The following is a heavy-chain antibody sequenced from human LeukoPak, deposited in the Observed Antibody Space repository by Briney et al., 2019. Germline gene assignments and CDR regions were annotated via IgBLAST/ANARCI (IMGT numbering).Heavy chain of an antibody. CDR2: MNPNSGNT. Sequence: ASVKVSCKASGYTFTSYDINWVRHATGQGLEWMGWMNPNSGNTGYAQKFQGRVTITRNTSISTAYMELSSLRSEDAAVYYCAKAGGPAVTTYYTDEWGQGTLVTVSS. V-gene: IGHV1-8*03. D-gene: IGHD4-17*01. CDR1: GYTFTSYD. J-gene: IGHJ4*02. CDR3: AKAGGPAVTTYYTDE.